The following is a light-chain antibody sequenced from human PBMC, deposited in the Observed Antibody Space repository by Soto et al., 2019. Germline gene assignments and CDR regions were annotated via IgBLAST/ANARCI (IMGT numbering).Light chain of an antibody. Sequence: AIQLTQSPTSLSASVGDRVTITCRASQGISSHLAWAQQTPWKAPKLLIYDASSLERGVPSRFSGSGSGTDFTLTISSLQPEDFATYFCQQSYSRPRTFGQGTKVDI. CDR3: QQSYSRPRT. CDR1: QGISSH. CDR2: DAS. J-gene: IGKJ1*01. V-gene: IGKV1-13*02.